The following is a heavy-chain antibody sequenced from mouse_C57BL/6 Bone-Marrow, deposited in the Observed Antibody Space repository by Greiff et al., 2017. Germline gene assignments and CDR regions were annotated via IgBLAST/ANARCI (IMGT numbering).Heavy chain of an antibody. D-gene: IGHD2-2*01. J-gene: IGHJ2*01. Sequence: QLKRSEPELVKPGASVKISCKASGYSFTGYYMNWLKQSPEKSLEWIGEIIPSTGGTTYNRKFKAKATLTVDKSSSTAYMQLKSLTSEDSAVYYCATVYYGYDDYWGQGTTLTVSS. CDR3: ATVYYGYDDY. V-gene: IGHV1-42*01. CDR2: IIPSTGGT. CDR1: GYSFTGYY.